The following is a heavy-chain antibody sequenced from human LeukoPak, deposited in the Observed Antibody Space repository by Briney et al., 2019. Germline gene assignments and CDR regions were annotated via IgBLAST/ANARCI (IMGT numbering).Heavy chain of an antibody. V-gene: IGHV3-21*01. D-gene: IGHD6-13*01. CDR1: GFTFSSYS. CDR3: ARAGSSWSDAFDI. CDR2: ISSSSSYI. Sequence: PGGSPRLSCAASGFTFSSYSMNWVRQAPGKGLEWVSSISSSSSYIHYADSVKGRFTISRDNAKNSLYLQMNSLRAEDTAVYYCARAGSSWSDAFDIWGQGTMVTVSS. J-gene: IGHJ3*02.